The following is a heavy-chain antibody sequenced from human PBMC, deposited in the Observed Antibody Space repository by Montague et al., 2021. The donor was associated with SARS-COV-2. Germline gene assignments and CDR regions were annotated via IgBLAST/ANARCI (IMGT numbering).Heavy chain of an antibody. J-gene: IGHJ4*02. CDR1: GASIRGYY. D-gene: IGHD1-26*01. CDR3: ARYGSYFEH. CDR2: IYYDGST. V-gene: IGHV4-59*01. Sequence: SETRSLTCTVSGASIRGYYWSWIRQTPGKGLEWIGYIYYDGSTNYNPSLKSRVTMSVDSSKNHFSLRLSSVTAADTAVYYCARYGSYFEHWGQGTLVTVSS.